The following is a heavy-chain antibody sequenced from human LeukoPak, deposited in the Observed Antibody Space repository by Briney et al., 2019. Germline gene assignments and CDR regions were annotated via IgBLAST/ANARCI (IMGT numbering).Heavy chain of an antibody. J-gene: IGHJ4*02. CDR2: INPNSGGT. Sequence: GASVKVSCTASGYTFTDFYMHWVRQAPGQGLEWLGWINPNSGGTNYAQRFQGRVTMTRDTSISTAYMELSRLRSDDTAVYYCARADMSSDYTPNDYWGQGTLVTVSS. D-gene: IGHD3-3*01. CDR1: GYTFTDFY. CDR3: ARADMSSDYTPNDY. V-gene: IGHV1-2*02.